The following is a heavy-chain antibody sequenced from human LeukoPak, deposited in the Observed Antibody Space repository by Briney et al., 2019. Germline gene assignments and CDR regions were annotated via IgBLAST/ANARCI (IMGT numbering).Heavy chain of an antibody. CDR1: GCSFATYR. CDR2: IFPADSDT. V-gene: IGHV5-51*01. D-gene: IGHD3-10*01. Sequence: GESLQISSRASGCSFATYRIGWVRQMPGKGLEWMGIIFPADSDTIYSQSFHGQVTISADKSISTAYLQWSSLKASDTAMYYCARRYGSGSYYRFDYWGQGTLVTVSS. CDR3: ARRYGSGSYYRFDY. J-gene: IGHJ4*02.